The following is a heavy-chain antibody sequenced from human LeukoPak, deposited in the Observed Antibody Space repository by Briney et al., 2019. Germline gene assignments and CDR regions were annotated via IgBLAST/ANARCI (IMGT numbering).Heavy chain of an antibody. CDR3: ARLRSGGQVAGVYFDS. J-gene: IGHJ4*02. V-gene: IGHV4-59*12. Sequence: PSETLSLTCTVSGGSINSYYWSWIRQPPGKGLEWIGYIYSSGSTNYNPSLKSRVTISVDTSKNQFSLKLSSVTAADTAIYYCARLRSGGQVAGVYFDSWGQGTLVTVSS. CDR2: IYSSGST. D-gene: IGHD6-19*01. CDR1: GGSINSYY.